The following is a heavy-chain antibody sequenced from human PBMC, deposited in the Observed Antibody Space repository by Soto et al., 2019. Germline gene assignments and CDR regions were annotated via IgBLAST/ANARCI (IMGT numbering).Heavy chain of an antibody. V-gene: IGHV1-3*04. D-gene: IGHD2-15*01. CDR2: INIGNGNT. CDR3: AREPLCGGRCYDNYFDP. Sequence: ASVKVSCKASGYTFTYYPIHWVRQAPGQRLEWTGWINIGNGNTASSQKFQDRVTITRETSASTAYMELTSLRSEDTAVYYCAREPLCGGRCYDNYFDPWGQGALVTVSS. J-gene: IGHJ5*02. CDR1: GYTFTYYP.